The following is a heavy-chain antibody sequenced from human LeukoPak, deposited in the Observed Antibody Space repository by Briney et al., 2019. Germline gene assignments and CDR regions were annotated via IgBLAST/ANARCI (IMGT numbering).Heavy chain of an antibody. Sequence: PGGPLRLSCAASGFTFSSYAMNWVRQAPGKGLEWVSGISGSGSNTYYADSVMGRFTISRDNSKNTLYLQMNSLRAEDTAVYYCAKDVLSGTYYYFDQWGQGTLVTVSS. J-gene: IGHJ4*02. D-gene: IGHD1-26*01. CDR3: AKDVLSGTYYYFDQ. V-gene: IGHV3-23*01. CDR1: GFTFSSYA. CDR2: ISGSGSNT.